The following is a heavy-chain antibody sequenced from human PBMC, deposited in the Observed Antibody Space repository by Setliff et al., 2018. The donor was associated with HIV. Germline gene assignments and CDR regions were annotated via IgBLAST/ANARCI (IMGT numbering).Heavy chain of an antibody. Sequence: PGESLKISCKGSGYSFTSYWIGWVRQMPGKGLEWMGIIYPGDSDTRYSPSFQGQVTISADKSISTAYLQWSSLKASDTAMYYCARDLANDSSGYYRLEGHAFDIWGQGTMVTVSS. CDR2: IYPGDSDT. D-gene: IGHD3-22*01. J-gene: IGHJ3*02. CDR3: ARDLANDSSGYYRLEGHAFDI. V-gene: IGHV5-51*01. CDR1: GYSFTSYW.